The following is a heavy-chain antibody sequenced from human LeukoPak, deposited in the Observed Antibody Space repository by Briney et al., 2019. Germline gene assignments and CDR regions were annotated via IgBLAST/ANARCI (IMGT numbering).Heavy chain of an antibody. Sequence: QTGGSLRLSCAASGFGVGGSSMSWVRQTPGGGLEWVSGILGLGGGTDYADSVKGRFTISRDTSKNTLFLQMNSLRAEDTAVYFCASRPPPTDIYSPWDFWGQGTLVTVSS. CDR2: ILGLGGGT. D-gene: IGHD2-21*01. V-gene: IGHV3-23*01. CDR3: ASRPPPTDIYSPWDF. CDR1: GFGVGGSS. J-gene: IGHJ4*02.